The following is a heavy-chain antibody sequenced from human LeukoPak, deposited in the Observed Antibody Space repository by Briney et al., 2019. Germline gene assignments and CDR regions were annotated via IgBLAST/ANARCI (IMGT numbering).Heavy chain of an antibody. Sequence: SVKVSCKASGGTFSSYAISWVRQAPGQGLEWMGRIIPVLAIANYAQKFQGRVTITADKSTSTAYMELSSLRSEDTAVYYCARGGIAVAGTTDYWGQGTLVTVSS. D-gene: IGHD6-19*01. V-gene: IGHV1-69*04. CDR3: ARGGIAVAGTTDY. CDR2: IIPVLAIA. CDR1: GGTFSSYA. J-gene: IGHJ4*02.